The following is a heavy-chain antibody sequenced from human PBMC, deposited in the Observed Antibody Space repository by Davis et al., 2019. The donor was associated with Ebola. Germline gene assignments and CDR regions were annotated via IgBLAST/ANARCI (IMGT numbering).Heavy chain of an antibody. CDR2: IYYSGST. V-gene: IGHV4-59*01. CDR1: GGSISSYY. Sequence: SETLSLTCTVSGGSISSYYWSWIRQPPGKGLEWIGYIYYSGSTNYTPSLKSRVTISVDTSKNQFSLKLSSVTAADTAVYYCARARGYCSGGSCYLPGVSGMDVWGQGTTVTVSS. J-gene: IGHJ6*02. D-gene: IGHD2-15*01. CDR3: ARARGYCSGGSCYLPGVSGMDV.